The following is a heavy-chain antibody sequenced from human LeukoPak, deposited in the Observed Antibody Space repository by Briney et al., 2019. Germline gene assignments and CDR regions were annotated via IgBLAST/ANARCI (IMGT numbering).Heavy chain of an antibody. V-gene: IGHV3-23*01. CDR1: GFTFSSYA. CDR3: AKGSPLDLGAGQSYYYGMGV. D-gene: IGHD3-10*01. J-gene: IGHJ6*02. CDR2: ISSSGTNT. Sequence: GGSLILSCVASGFTFSSYAMSWVRQAPGKGLEWVSGISSSGTNTYYADSVKGRFTISRDNSKHTLFLHMSSLGAEDTAVYYCAKGSPLDLGAGQSYYYGMGVWGQGTTVTVSS.